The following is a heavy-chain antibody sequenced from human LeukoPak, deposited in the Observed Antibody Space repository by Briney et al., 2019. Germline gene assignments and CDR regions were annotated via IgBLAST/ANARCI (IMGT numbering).Heavy chain of an antibody. CDR3: AKGEYSSSWYAEYFQH. D-gene: IGHD6-13*01. V-gene: IGHV3-23*01. CDR2: ISASGGGT. J-gene: IGHJ1*01. CDR1: GFTFSSYA. Sequence: GGSLRLSCAASGFTFSSYAMSWVRQAPGKGLEWVSGISASGGGTYYADSVKGRLTISRDNSKNTLYLQMNSLRAEDTAVYYCAKGEYSSSWYAEYFQHWGQGTLVTVSS.